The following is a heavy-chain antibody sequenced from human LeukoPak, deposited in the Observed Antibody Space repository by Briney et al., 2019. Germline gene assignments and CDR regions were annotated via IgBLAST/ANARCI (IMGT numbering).Heavy chain of an antibody. D-gene: IGHD3-22*01. V-gene: IGHV4-34*01. CDR2: INHSGST. CDR1: GGSFSGYY. Sequence: SETLSLTCAVYGGSFSGYYWSWIRQPPGKGLEWIGEINHSGSTNYNPSLKSRVTISVDTSKNQFSLKLSSVTAADTAVYYYARVTGYMIEDQFDYWGQGTLVTVSS. J-gene: IGHJ4*02. CDR3: ARVTGYMIEDQFDY.